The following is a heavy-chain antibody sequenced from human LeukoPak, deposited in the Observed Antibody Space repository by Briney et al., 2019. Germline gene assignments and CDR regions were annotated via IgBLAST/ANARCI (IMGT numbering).Heavy chain of an antibody. Sequence: TLSLTCTVSGGSISSGGYYWSWIRQHPGKGLEWIGYIYYSGSTYYNPSLKSRVTISVDTSKNQFSLKLSSVTAADTAVYYCARAPSIDAIWGSNWFDPWGQGTLVTVSS. J-gene: IGHJ5*02. CDR3: ARAPSIDAIWGSNWFDP. V-gene: IGHV4-31*03. CDR1: GGSISSGGYY. D-gene: IGHD3-16*01. CDR2: IYYSGST.